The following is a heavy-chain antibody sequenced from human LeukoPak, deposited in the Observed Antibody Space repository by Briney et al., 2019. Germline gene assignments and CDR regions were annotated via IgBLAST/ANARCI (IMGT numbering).Heavy chain of an antibody. CDR1: GGSVSSGSYY. J-gene: IGHJ4*02. CDR2: IYYSGST. Sequence: SETLSLTCTVSGGSVSSGSYYWSWIRQPPGKGLEWIGYIYYSGSTNYNPSLKSRVTISVDTSKNQFSLKLSSVTAADTAVYYCARLAGGLQDYWGQGTLVTVSS. V-gene: IGHV4-61*01. CDR3: ARLAGGLQDY. D-gene: IGHD5-24*01.